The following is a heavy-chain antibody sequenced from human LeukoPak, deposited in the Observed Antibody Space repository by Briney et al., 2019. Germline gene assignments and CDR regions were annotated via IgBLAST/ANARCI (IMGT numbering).Heavy chain of an antibody. Sequence: SETLSLTCAVYGGSFSGYYWSWIRQPPGKGLEWIGEINHSGSTNYNPSLKSRVTISVDTSKNQFSLKLSSVTAADTAVYYCARELTYYYDSSGYGDAFDIWGQGTMVTVSS. CDR2: INHSGST. D-gene: IGHD3-22*01. J-gene: IGHJ3*02. V-gene: IGHV4-34*01. CDR1: GGSFSGYY. CDR3: ARELTYYYDSSGYGDAFDI.